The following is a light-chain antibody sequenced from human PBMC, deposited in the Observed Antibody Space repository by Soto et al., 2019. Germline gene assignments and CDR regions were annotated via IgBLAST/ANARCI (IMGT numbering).Light chain of an antibody. CDR3: QQLTSYPLT. CDR2: AAS. J-gene: IGKJ3*01. Sequence: DIQLTQSPSFLSASVGDRVTITCQASQDISSYLTWYQQKPGKAPQLLIYAASTLQSGVPSRFSGSGSGTEFTLTISSLQPEDFATYYCQQLTSYPLTFGPGTKVDIK. V-gene: IGKV1-9*01. CDR1: QDISSY.